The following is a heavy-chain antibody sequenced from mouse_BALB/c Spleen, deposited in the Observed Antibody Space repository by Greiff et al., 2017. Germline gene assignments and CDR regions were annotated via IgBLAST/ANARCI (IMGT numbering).Heavy chain of an antibody. J-gene: IGHJ2*01. D-gene: IGHD1-2*01. CDR3: AKHEFITTATLGY. V-gene: IGHV2-6-5*01. CDR1: GFSLTDYG. Sequence: VQGVESGPGLVAPSQSLSITCTISGFSLTDYGVSWIRQPPGKGLEWLGVIWGGGSTYYNSALKSRLSISKDNSKSQVFLKMNSLQTDDTAMYYCAKHEFITTATLGYWGQGTTLTVSS. CDR2: IWGGGST.